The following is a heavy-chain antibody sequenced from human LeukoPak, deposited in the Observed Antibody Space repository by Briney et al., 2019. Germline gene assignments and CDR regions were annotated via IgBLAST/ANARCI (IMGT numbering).Heavy chain of an antibody. CDR3: ARDQGDASGWFFDY. V-gene: IGHV3-30*03. Sequence: GGSLRLSCAASGFTFSHHHIHWVRQAPGKGLEWVTVIALDGSRKIYADSVKGRFTISRNNSKNTVSLQMNSLGVEDTAVYYCARDQGDASGWFFDYWGQGARVIVSS. D-gene: IGHD6-19*01. CDR2: IALDGSRK. CDR1: GFTFSHHH. J-gene: IGHJ4*02.